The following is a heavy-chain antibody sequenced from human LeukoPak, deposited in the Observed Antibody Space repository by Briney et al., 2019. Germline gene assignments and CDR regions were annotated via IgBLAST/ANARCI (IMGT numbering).Heavy chain of an antibody. CDR3: ARGTAQLGAAGLFGY. J-gene: IGHJ4*02. D-gene: IGHD6-13*01. CDR1: GFTVSSNY. V-gene: IGHV3-53*01. Sequence: SGGSLRLSCAASGFTVSSNYMSWVRQAPGKGLEWVSVIYSGGSTYYADSVEGRFTISRDNSKNTLYFQMDSLRTEDTAVYYCARGTAQLGAAGLFGYWGQGTLVTISS. CDR2: IYSGGST.